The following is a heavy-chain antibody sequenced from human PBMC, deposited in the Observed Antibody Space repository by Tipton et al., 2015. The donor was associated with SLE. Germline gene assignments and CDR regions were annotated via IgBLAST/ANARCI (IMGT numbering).Heavy chain of an antibody. Sequence: TLSLTCTVSGGSISNSVYYWAWIRQPPGKGLEWIGNMFYSGSPYSGTTYSSPSLKSRVTISADTSKNQFSLRLNSVTAADTAVYYCARGGGDSSSCQDFDRWGQGILVTVSS. CDR1: GGSISNSVYY. J-gene: IGHJ4*02. CDR3: ARGGGDSSSCQDFDR. V-gene: IGHV4-39*07. D-gene: IGHD6-13*01. CDR2: MFYSGSPYSGTT.